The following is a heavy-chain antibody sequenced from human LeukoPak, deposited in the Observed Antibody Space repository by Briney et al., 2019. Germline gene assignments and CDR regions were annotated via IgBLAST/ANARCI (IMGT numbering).Heavy chain of an antibody. J-gene: IGHJ4*02. CDR1: GFTFSHFW. CDR2: IKKTGSET. D-gene: IGHD2-15*01. Sequence: QAGGSLRLSCAASGFTFSHFWMSWVRRAPGKGLEWVAYIKKTGSETYYVDSVKGRFTITRDNTRNSLFLQMYSLRAEDTAVYFCAREDGYCSGGNCYSYFDSWGQGTLVTVSS. V-gene: IGHV3-7*01. CDR3: AREDGYCSGGNCYSYFDS.